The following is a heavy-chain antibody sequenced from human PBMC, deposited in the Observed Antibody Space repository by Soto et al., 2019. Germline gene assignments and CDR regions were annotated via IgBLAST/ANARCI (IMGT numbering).Heavy chain of an antibody. D-gene: IGHD2-15*01. CDR3: ARGPEDYCSGGSCRQFYY. CDR1: GGTFSIYA. J-gene: IGHJ4*02. CDR2: IIPIFGTA. V-gene: IGHV1-69*05. Sequence: QVQLVQSGAEVKKPGSSVKVSCKASGGTFSIYAISWVRQAPGQGIEWMGGIIPIFGTANYAQKFQGRVTITSDESTSTAYMELSSLRSEDTAVYYCARGPEDYCSGGSCRQFYYWGQVTLFTVSS.